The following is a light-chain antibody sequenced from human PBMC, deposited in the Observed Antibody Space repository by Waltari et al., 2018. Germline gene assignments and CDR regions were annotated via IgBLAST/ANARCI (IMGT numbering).Light chain of an antibody. CDR3: QQYNNWPIT. J-gene: IGKJ5*01. CDR1: RSISST. CDR2: HAS. Sequence: EIVMTQSPATLSVSPGERATLSCRASRSISSTLAWYQQKPGQAPRLLIYHASTRATGVPATFSGSGSGTEFTLTISSLQSEDFAVYYCQQYNNWPITFGQGTRLEIK. V-gene: IGKV3-15*01.